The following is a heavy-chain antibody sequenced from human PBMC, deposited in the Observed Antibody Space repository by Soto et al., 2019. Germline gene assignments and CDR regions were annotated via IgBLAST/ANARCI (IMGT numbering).Heavy chain of an antibody. CDR3: ARGRYCRGGNCYFDY. J-gene: IGHJ4*01. V-gene: IGHV5-51*01. CDR2: IYPGDSDT. D-gene: IGHD2-15*01. CDR1: GYTFTNYW. Sequence: PGESLKISCKASGYTFTNYWIGWVRQVPGKGLEWMAIIYPGDSDTRYSPSFRGQVTISADKSISTAYLQWNSLQASDTAIYYCARGRYCRGGNCYFDYWGHRTLVTVS.